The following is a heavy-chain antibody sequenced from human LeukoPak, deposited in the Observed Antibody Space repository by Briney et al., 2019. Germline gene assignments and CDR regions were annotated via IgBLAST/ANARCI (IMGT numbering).Heavy chain of an antibody. Sequence: PSETLSLTCTVSGGSISSYYWSWIRQPPGKGLEWIGYIYYSGSTNYNPSLKSRVTISVDTSKNQFSLKLSSVTAADTAVYYCARPEQWGYFDYWGQGTLVTVSS. CDR2: IYYSGST. V-gene: IGHV4-59*01. CDR1: GGSISSYY. J-gene: IGHJ4*02. D-gene: IGHD6-19*01. CDR3: ARPEQWGYFDY.